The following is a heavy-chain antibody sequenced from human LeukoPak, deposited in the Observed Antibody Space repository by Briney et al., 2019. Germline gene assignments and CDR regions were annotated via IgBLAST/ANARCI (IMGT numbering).Heavy chain of an antibody. CDR3: VSRGGASVFYYFDF. Sequence: PGGSLRLSCTASGFTFTTHAMTWVRQAPGKGPEWASSISGNGRITYYSDSVRGRFTISRDNSRNTLYLQMNSLRADDTAVYYCVSRGGASVFYYFDFWGQGTLVTVSS. CDR1: GFTFTTHA. V-gene: IGHV3-23*01. CDR2: ISGNGRIT. D-gene: IGHD2/OR15-2a*01. J-gene: IGHJ4*02.